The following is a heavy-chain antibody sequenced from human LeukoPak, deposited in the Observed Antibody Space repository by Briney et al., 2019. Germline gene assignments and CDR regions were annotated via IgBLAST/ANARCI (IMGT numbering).Heavy chain of an antibody. CDR3: ARRAARGYDYLPIANLYYFDY. Sequence: SETLSLTCAVSGGSFSGYYWSWIRQPPGKGLEWIGEINHSGSTNYNPSLKSRVTISVDTSKNQFSLKLSSVTAADTAVYYCARRAARGYDYLPIANLYYFDYWGQGTLVTVSS. CDR1: GGSFSGYY. V-gene: IGHV4-34*01. D-gene: IGHD5-12*01. CDR2: INHSGST. J-gene: IGHJ4*02.